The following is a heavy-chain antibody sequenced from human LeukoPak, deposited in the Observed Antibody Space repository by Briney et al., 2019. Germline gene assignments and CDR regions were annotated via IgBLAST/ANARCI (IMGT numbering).Heavy chain of an antibody. V-gene: IGHV4-34*01. CDR2: INHSGST. CDR1: GGFFSGYY. J-gene: IGHJ4*02. D-gene: IGHD6-13*01. CDR3: ERYTAGTGSSWSLYYFDY. Sequence: PSETLSLTCAVYGGFFSGYYWSWIRQPPGKGLEWIGEINHSGSTNYNPSLKSRVTISVDTSKNQFSLKLSSVTAADTAVYYCERYTAGTGSSWSLYYFDYWGQGTLVTVSS.